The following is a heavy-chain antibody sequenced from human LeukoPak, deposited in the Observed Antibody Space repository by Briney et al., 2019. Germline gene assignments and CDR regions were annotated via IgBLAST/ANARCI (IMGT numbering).Heavy chain of an antibody. V-gene: IGHV4-59*01. Sequence: SETLSLTCTVSGGSISSYYWSWIRQPPGKGLEWIGYIYYSGSTNYNPSLKSRVTISVDTAKNQFSLKLSSVTAADTAVYYCARGGYSYSYDDDFDYWGQGTLVTVSS. D-gene: IGHD5-18*01. CDR1: GGSISSYY. CDR2: IYYSGST. CDR3: ARGGYSYSYDDDFDY. J-gene: IGHJ4*02.